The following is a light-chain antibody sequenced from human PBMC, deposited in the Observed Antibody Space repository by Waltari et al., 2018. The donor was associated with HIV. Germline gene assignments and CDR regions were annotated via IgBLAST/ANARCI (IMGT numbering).Light chain of an antibody. CDR1: PLGNASN. CDR3: QQYGSSPVT. V-gene: IGKV3-20*01. CDR2: GAS. J-gene: IGKJ4*01. Sequence: SCRATPLGNASNLVRYQQQPRQAAMLLIYGASSRGTGTPDRFGGSGSGTDFTFTSSRLERGDFAVYDCQQYGSSPVTFGGGTKVEMK.